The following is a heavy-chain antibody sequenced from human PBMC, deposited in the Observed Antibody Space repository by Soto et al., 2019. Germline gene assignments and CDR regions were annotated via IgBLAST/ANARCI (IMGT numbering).Heavy chain of an antibody. D-gene: IGHD6-13*01. Sequence: QAQVVQSGAEVRKPGSSVKLSCKASEGTFNSYAIAWVRQAPGQGLEWMGGIIPYYNTLNYAQKFQDRVTITADDSTNTIYMELSSLRSDDTAVYFCASGASRWYPYFLDSWAQGTLVTVSS. CDR3: ASGASRWYPYFLDS. V-gene: IGHV1-69*01. CDR2: IIPYYNTL. CDR1: EGTFNSYA. J-gene: IGHJ4*02.